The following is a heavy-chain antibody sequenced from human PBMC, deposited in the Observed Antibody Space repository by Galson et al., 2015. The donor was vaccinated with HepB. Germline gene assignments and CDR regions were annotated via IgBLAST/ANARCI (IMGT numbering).Heavy chain of an antibody. J-gene: IGHJ3*01. CDR1: EFAFSDYY. Sequence: SLRLSCAASEFAFSDYYMIWIRQTPGKGLEWVSYISTSSSYTNYADSVKGRFTISRDNANNLLFLQMNSLRVEDTGVYFCARAVLSQPAARFDLWGQGTMVTVSS. D-gene: IGHD2-2*01. CDR2: ISTSSSYT. CDR3: ARAVLSQPAARFDL. V-gene: IGHV3-11*06.